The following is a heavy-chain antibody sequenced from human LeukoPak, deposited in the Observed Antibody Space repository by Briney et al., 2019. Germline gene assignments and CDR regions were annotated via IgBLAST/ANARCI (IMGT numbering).Heavy chain of an antibody. CDR1: GYTFTSYD. J-gene: IGHJ4*02. V-gene: IGHV1-8*01. CDR2: MNPNSGNT. D-gene: IGHD3-10*01. Sequence: GASVRVSCKASGYTFTSYDINWVRQATGQGLEWMGWMNPNSGNTGYAQKFQGRVTMTRNNSISTAYMELSSLRSEDTAVYYCARGSGRWFGDPGADYWGQGTLVTVSS. CDR3: ARGSGRWFGDPGADY.